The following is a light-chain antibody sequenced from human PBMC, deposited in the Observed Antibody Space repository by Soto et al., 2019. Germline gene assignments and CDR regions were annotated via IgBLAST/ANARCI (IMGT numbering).Light chain of an antibody. Sequence: QMTQSPSSLSASVGDRVTITCRASQSISTYLNWYQHKPGKAPKVLINGASRLHTGVPSRFSGSGSGTFFSFTISSLHSEYFATYFGQQKYRLPRTFGQGTKLEIK. V-gene: IGKV1-39*01. CDR3: QQKYRLPRT. CDR2: GAS. J-gene: IGKJ1*01. CDR1: QSISTY.